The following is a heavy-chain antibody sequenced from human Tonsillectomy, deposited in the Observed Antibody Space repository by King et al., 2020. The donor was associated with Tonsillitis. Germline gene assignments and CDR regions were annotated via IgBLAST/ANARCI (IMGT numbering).Heavy chain of an antibody. V-gene: IGHV4-39*07. CDR3: ARDRRDIVVVPAAPFDS. J-gene: IGHJ4*02. CDR1: GASISSSSYY. CDR2: IYYSGST. Sequence: QLQESGPGLVQPSETLSLTCTVSGASISSSSYYWGWIRQPPGKGLEWIGSIYYSGSTYYNPSLKSRVTISVDTSKNQFSLKLSSVTAADTAVYYCARDRRDIVVVPAAPFDSWGQGTLVTVSP. D-gene: IGHD2-2*01.